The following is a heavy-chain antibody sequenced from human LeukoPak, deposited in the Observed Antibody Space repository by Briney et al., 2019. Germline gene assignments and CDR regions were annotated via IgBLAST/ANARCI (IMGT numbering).Heavy chain of an antibody. CDR3: ARPYSSSHDDY. Sequence: SVKVSCKASGGTFSSYAISWVRQAPGQGLEWMGRIIPILGIANYAQKFQGRVTITADKSTSTAYMELSSLRSEDTAVYYCARPYSSSHDDYWGQGTLVSVSS. V-gene: IGHV1-69*04. CDR1: GGTFSSYA. J-gene: IGHJ4*02. CDR2: IIPILGIA. D-gene: IGHD6-6*01.